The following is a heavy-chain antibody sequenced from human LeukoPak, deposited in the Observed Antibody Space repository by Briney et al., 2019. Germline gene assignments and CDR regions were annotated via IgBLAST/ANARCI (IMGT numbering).Heavy chain of an antibody. V-gene: IGHV3-21*01. CDR3: ARVMEVKRYYDFWSGYYSDY. Sequence: NPGGSLRLSCAASGFTFSSYSMNWVRQAPGKGLEWVSSISSSSSYIYCADSVKGRFTISRDNAKNSLYLQMNSLRAEDTAVYYCARVMEVKRYYDFWSGYYSDYWGQGTLVTVSS. D-gene: IGHD3-3*01. J-gene: IGHJ4*02. CDR2: ISSSSSYI. CDR1: GFTFSSYS.